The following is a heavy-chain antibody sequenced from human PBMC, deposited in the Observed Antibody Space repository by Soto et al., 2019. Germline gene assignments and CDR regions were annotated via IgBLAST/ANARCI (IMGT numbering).Heavy chain of an antibody. CDR2: INPSGGST. J-gene: IGHJ6*02. CDR1: GYTFTSYY. V-gene: IGHV1-46*01. Sequence: ASVKVSCKASGYTFTSYYMHWVRQAPGQGLEWMGIINPSGGSTSYAQKFQGRVTMTRDTSTSTVYMELSSLRSEDTAVYYCARVLGWELLRGYYGMDVWGQGTTVTVSS. CDR3: ARVLGWELLRGYYGMDV. D-gene: IGHD1-26*01.